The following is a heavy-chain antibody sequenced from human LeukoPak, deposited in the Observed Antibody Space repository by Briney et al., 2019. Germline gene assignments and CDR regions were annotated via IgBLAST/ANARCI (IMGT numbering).Heavy chain of an antibody. D-gene: IGHD2-2*01. CDR1: GYTFTGYY. CDR2: INPNSGGT. V-gene: IGHV1-2*02. J-gene: IGHJ4*02. CDR3: ARDGGQHLGVVNY. Sequence: WASVKVSCKASGYTFTGYYIHWVRQAPGQGLEWMGWINPNSGGTDYPQKFQGRVTMTRDTSINTAYMELSSLRSDDTAVYYCARDGGQHLGVVNYWGQGTLVTVSS.